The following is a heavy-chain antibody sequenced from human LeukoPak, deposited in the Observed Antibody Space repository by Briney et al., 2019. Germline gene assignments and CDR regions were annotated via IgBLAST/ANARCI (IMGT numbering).Heavy chain of an antibody. CDR3: ARAQHDYGDYAPHY. D-gene: IGHD4-17*01. Sequence: ASVKVSCKASGYTFTSYYMHWVRQAPGQGREWMGIINPSGGSTSYAQKLQGRVTMTTDTSTSTAYMELRSLRSDDTAVYYCARAQHDYGDYAPHYWGQGTLVTVSS. CDR2: INPSGGST. J-gene: IGHJ4*02. V-gene: IGHV1-46*01. CDR1: GYTFTSYY.